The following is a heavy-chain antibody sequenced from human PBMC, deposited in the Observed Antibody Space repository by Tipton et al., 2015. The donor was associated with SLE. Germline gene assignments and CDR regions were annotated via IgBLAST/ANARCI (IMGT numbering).Heavy chain of an antibody. D-gene: IGHD2-21*01. CDR2: IYPGDSDT. CDR1: GYSFTSYW. CDR3: ARRATYCGGDCFNFDY. J-gene: IGHJ4*02. V-gene: IGHV5-51*03. Sequence: QLVQSGPEVKKPGESLKISCKGSGYSFTSYWIGWVRQMPGKGLEWLGIIYPGDSDTRYSPSFQGQVTISADKSIITAYLQWTSLKASDTAMYYCARRATYCGGDCFNFDYWGQGTLVAVSS.